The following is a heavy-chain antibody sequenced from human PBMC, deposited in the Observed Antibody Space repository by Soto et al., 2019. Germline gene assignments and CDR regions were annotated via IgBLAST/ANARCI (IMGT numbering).Heavy chain of an antibody. J-gene: IGHJ4*02. CDR1: GVSVTSYT. D-gene: IGHD2-21*02. CDR3: ARDGMTTGDT. Sequence: PSETLSLTCIVSGVSVTSYTWSWVRQPANKGLEWIGRVFSSVSATYNPSLKSRVSISMDTAENRISLKLDSVTAADARVYFCARDGMTTGDTWGPGTLVT. CDR2: VFSSVSA. V-gene: IGHV4-4*07.